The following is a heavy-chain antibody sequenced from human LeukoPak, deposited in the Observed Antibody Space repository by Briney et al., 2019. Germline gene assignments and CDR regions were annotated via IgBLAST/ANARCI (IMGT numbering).Heavy chain of an antibody. D-gene: IGHD3-22*01. Sequence: QSGGSLRLSCAASGFTFDDYAMHWVRQAPGKGLEWVSGITWNRDNIGYGDSVKGRFTISRDNVKNVLYLHMTSLRPEDTALYYCAKDLSSAITSALVLDVWGQGTTVIVSS. CDR3: AKDLSSAITSALVLDV. CDR2: ITWNRDNI. V-gene: IGHV3-9*01. CDR1: GFTFDDYA. J-gene: IGHJ6*02.